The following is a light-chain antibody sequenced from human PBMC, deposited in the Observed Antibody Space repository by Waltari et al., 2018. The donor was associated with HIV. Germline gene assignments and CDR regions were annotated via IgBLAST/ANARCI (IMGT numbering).Light chain of an antibody. J-gene: IGKJ5*01. Sequence: EIVLTQSPATLSLSPGAGAVLSCRASQSVSNSYVAWYQQKVGQAPSLLIYGASRRAIGIPDRFSGSGSGTDFTLTISGLEPEDFAVYYCQQYGSSPITFGQGTRLEIK. CDR2: GAS. CDR1: QSVSNSY. CDR3: QQYGSSPIT. V-gene: IGKV3-20*01.